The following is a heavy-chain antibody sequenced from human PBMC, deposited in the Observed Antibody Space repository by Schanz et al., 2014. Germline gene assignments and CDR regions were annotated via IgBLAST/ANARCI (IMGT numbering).Heavy chain of an antibody. J-gene: IGHJ6*02. CDR2: ISNDGSIK. D-gene: IGHD6-13*01. V-gene: IGHV3-30-3*01. CDR3: AREEGCGIAAACPKHYYYGMDV. Sequence: VQLLESGGGLVQPGGSLRLSCAASGFTFNSYAMHWVRQAPGKGLEWVALISNDGSIKYYADSVKGRFTISRDNAKNSLYLQMNSLRAEDTSVYYCAREEGCGIAAACPKHYYYGMDVWGQGTTXTVSS. CDR1: GFTFNSYA.